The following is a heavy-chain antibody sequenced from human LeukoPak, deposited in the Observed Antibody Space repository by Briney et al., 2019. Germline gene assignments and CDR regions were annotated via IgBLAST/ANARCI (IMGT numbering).Heavy chain of an antibody. CDR1: GYSISSGYY. J-gene: IGHJ4*02. CDR2: IYHSGST. D-gene: IGHD3-10*01. V-gene: IGHV4-38-2*02. Sequence: PSETLSLTCTVSGYSISSGYYWGWTRQPPGKGLEWIGSIYHSGSTYYNPSLKSRVTISVDTSKNQFSLKLSSVTAADTAVYYCARALWFGKVDYWGQGTLVTVSS. CDR3: ARALWFGKVDY.